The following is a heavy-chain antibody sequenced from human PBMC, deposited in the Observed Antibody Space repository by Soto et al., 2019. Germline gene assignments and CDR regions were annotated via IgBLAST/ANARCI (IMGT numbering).Heavy chain of an antibody. CDR2: IYYSGST. Sequence: SETRSLTCTVSGGSISSGGYYWSWIRQHPGKGLEWIGYIYYSGSTYYNPSLKSRVTISVDTSKNQFSLKLSSVTAADTAVYYCASEHTNYDFWSGSLGHWGQGILVS. J-gene: IGHJ4*02. D-gene: IGHD3-3*01. CDR3: ASEHTNYDFWSGSLGH. V-gene: IGHV4-31*02. CDR1: GGSISSGGYY.